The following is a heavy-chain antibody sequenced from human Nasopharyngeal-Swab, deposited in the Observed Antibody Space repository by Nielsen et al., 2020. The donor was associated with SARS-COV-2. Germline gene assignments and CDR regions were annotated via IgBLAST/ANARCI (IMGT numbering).Heavy chain of an antibody. V-gene: IGHV3-30*03. CDR3: ARDPYYYGSGSSGY. D-gene: IGHD3-10*01. CDR2: ISYDGSNK. Sequence: GGSLRLSCAASGFTFSSYGMHWVRQAPGKGLEWVAVISYDGSNKYYADSVKGRFTISRDNSKNTLYLQMNSLRAEDTAVYYCARDPYYYGSGSSGYWGQGTLVTVSS. CDR1: GFTFSSYG. J-gene: IGHJ4*02.